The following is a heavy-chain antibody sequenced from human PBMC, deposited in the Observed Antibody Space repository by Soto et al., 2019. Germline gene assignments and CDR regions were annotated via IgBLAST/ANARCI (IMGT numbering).Heavy chain of an antibody. CDR2: VWYDGTNK. D-gene: IGHD3-16*01. J-gene: IGHJ6*03. V-gene: IGHV3-33*01. CDR1: GFTFSDYG. CDR3: ARGQGGYYYYMDV. Sequence: QEHLVESGGGVVQPGRSLRLSCAASGFTFSDYGMHWVRQAPGKGLEWVAVVWYDGTNKYYADSVKGRFIISRDNSKNTLYVQMNSLRAEDTAVYYCARGQGGYYYYMDVWGKGTTVTVSS.